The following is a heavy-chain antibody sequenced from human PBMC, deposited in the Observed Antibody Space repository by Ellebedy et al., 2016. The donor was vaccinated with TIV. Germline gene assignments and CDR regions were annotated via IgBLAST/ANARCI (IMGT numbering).Heavy chain of an antibody. CDR1: GGSVSSGSSF. V-gene: IGHV4-61*01. Sequence: PSETLSLTCTVSGGSVSSGSSFWSWIRQPPGTGLEWIGYIFYSGNTNYNPSLKSRVTISLDTSKNQFSLKLSSVTAADTAVYYCARDTYDILTGSYTWFDPWGQGTLVTVSS. CDR3: ARDTYDILTGSYTWFDP. D-gene: IGHD3-9*01. J-gene: IGHJ5*02. CDR2: IFYSGNT.